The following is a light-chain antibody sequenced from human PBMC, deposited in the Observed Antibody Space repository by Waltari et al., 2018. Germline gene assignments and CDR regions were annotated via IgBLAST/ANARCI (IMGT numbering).Light chain of an antibody. Sequence: QSALTQPRSVSGSPGQSVTISCTGTSSDVGGYNYVPWYQQHPGKAPKRMIYDVSKRPSGVPDRFSGSKSGNTASLTISGLQAEDEADYYCCSYAGSYVVFGGGTKLTVL. CDR1: SSDVGGYNY. CDR3: CSYAGSYVV. CDR2: DVS. J-gene: IGLJ2*01. V-gene: IGLV2-11*01.